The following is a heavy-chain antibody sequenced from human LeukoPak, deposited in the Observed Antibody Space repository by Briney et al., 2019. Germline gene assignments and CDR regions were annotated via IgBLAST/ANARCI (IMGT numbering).Heavy chain of an antibody. CDR2: IYHSGTI. V-gene: IGHV4-59*12. Sequence: SETLSLTCSVSGGSITGYYWNWIRQSPEKGLEWIGYIYHSGTINFNPSLKARVTIAVDTSKNQFSLKLSSVTAADTAVYYCARDADSSSWYRIYWGQGTLVTVSS. D-gene: IGHD6-13*01. CDR3: ARDADSSSWYRIY. CDR1: GGSITGYY. J-gene: IGHJ4*02.